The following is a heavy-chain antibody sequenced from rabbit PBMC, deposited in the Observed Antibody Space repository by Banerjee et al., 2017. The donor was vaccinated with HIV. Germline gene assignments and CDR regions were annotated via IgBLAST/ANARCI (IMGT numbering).Heavy chain of an antibody. CDR2: IYAGSSGTP. V-gene: IGHV1S40*01. CDR3: ARRVYGTFTL. CDR1: GFSFSSNYY. Sequence: QSLEESGGDLVKPGASLTLTCTASGFSFSSNYYISWVRQAPGKGLEWIACIYAGSSGTPYYASWAKGRFTISKTSSTTVTLQMTSLTAADSATYFCARRVYGTFTLWGPGTLVTVS. D-gene: IGHD7-1*01. J-gene: IGHJ4*01.